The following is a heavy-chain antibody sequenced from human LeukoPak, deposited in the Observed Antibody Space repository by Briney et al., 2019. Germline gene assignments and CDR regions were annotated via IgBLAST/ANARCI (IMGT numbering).Heavy chain of an antibody. V-gene: IGHV4-30-4*01. CDR3: ARDELRWLYFDL. CDR1: GGSISSGDYY. CDR2: IYYSGST. J-gene: IGHJ2*01. Sequence: SETLSLTCTVSGGSISSGDYYWSWIRQPPGKGLEWIGYIYYSGSTYYNPSLKSRVTISVDTSKNQFSLKLSSVTAADTAVYYYARDELRWLYFDLWGRGTLVAVSS. D-gene: IGHD4-23*01.